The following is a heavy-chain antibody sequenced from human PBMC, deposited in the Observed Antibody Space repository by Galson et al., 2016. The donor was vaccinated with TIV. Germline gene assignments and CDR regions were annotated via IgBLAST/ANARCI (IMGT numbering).Heavy chain of an antibody. CDR1: AYTFSDYY. CDR2: LNPVSGDT. V-gene: IGHV1-2*02. J-gene: IGHJ4*02. Sequence: SVKVSCKASAYTFSDYYIHWVRQAPGQSLEWMGWLNPVSGDTYYVQKFQGRVTFTRDTSISTAYMELTGLKSDDTAIFYCARDSDLLTGHSSFDSWGQGTLVTVSS. D-gene: IGHD3-9*01. CDR3: ARDSDLLTGHSSFDS.